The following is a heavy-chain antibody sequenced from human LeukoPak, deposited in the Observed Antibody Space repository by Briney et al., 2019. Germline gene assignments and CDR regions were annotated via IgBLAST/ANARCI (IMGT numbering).Heavy chain of an antibody. CDR2: IWYDGSNK. D-gene: IGHD5-24*01. V-gene: IGHV3-33*01. CDR1: GFTFSSYG. Sequence: GGSLRLSCAASGFTFSSYGMHWVRQAPGKGREWVAVIWYDGSNKYYADSVKGRFTISRDNSKNTLYLQMNSLRAEDTAVYYCARDRRDGYNVDYWGQGTLVSVSS. CDR3: ARDRRDGYNVDY. J-gene: IGHJ4*02.